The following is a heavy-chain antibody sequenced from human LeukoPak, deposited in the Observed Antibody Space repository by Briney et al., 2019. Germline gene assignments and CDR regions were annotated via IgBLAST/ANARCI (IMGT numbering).Heavy chain of an antibody. CDR1: GFTFSSYS. Sequence: GGSLRLSCAASGFTFSSYSMNWVRQAPGKGLEWVSYISSTSSTIYYADSVKGRFTISRDNAKNSLYLEMNSLRAEDTAVYYCASLRLDYGDYVYYYYGMDVWGQGTTVTVSS. D-gene: IGHD4-17*01. CDR3: ASLRLDYGDYVYYYYGMDV. CDR2: ISSTSSTI. V-gene: IGHV3-48*01. J-gene: IGHJ6*02.